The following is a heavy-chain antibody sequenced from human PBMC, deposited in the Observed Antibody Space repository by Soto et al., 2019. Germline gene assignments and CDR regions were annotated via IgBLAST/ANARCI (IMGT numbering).Heavy chain of an antibody. D-gene: IGHD6-13*01. CDR1: GYTFTSYD. V-gene: IGHV1-8*01. CDR2: MNPNSGNT. CDR3: ARRGYSSSWYYYYYYGMDV. J-gene: IGHJ6*02. Sequence: QVQLVQSGAEVKKPGASVKVSCKASGYTFTSYDINWVRQATGQGLEWMGWMNPNSGNTGYAQKFQGRVTMTRNTAISTCDMELSSLRSEDTAVYYCARRGYSSSWYYYYYYGMDVWGQGTRVTVSS.